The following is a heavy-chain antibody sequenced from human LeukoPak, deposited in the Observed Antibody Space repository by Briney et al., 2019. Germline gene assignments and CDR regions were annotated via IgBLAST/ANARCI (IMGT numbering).Heavy chain of an antibody. V-gene: IGHV3-30*02. J-gene: IGHJ4*02. CDR2: IHYDSSTE. CDR3: AKGSGYYLGYFDY. D-gene: IGHD3-22*01. CDR1: GFAFSSYG. Sequence: QSGGSLRLSCAASGFAFSSYGMHWVRQAPGKGLEWVAYIHYDSSTEDYADSVKGRFTISRDNAKNSLYLQMNSLRAEDMALYYCAKGSGYYLGYFDYWGQGTLVTVSS.